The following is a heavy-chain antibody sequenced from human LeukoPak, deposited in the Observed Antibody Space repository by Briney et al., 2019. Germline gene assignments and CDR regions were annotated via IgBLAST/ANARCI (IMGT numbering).Heavy chain of an antibody. CDR2: IYCDGST. CDR1: GGSISSNNNY. Sequence: SETLSLTCTVSGGSISSNNNYWGWIRQPPGKGLEWIGSIYCDGSTYYNPSLKSRVTMSVDTSKSQFSLKLSSVTAADTAVYYCAREIPIFGVVNTFDIWGQGTIVTVSS. CDR3: AREIPIFGVVNTFDI. J-gene: IGHJ3*02. V-gene: IGHV4-39*02. D-gene: IGHD3-3*01.